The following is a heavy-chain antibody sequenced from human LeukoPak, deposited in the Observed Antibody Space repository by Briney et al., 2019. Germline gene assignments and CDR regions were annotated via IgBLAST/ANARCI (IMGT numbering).Heavy chain of an antibody. CDR2: INSDGSST. CDR3: ASLGHAGYYDFWSGYYMPYYMDV. CDR1: GFTFSSYW. V-gene: IGHV3-74*01. D-gene: IGHD3-3*01. J-gene: IGHJ6*03. Sequence: GGSLRLSCAASGFTFSSYWMHWVRQAPGKGLVWVSRINSDGSSTSYADSVKGRFTISRDNANNTLYLQMNSLRAEDTAVYYCASLGHAGYYDFWSGYYMPYYMDVWGKGTTVTVSS.